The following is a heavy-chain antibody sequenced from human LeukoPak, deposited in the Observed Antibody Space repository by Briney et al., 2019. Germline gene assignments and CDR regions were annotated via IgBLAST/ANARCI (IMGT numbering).Heavy chain of an antibody. J-gene: IGHJ4*02. CDR3: ARDDKDSLGYCSGGSCPGPFDY. CDR2: ISSSSSYI. V-gene: IGHV3-21*01. CDR1: GFTFSSYS. Sequence: GGSLRLSCAASGFTFSSYSMNWVRQAPGKGLEWVSSISSSSSYIYYADSVKGRFTISGDNAKNSLYLQMNSLRAEDTAVYYCARDDKDSLGYCSGGSCPGPFDYWGQGTLVTVSS. D-gene: IGHD2-15*01.